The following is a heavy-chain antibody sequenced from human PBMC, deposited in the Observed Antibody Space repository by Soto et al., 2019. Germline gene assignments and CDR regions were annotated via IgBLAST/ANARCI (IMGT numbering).Heavy chain of an antibody. CDR2: IIPIFGTT. CDR3: ARDRVGYYYSSGYYPHYFDY. Sequence: QVQLVQSGAEVKKPGSSVKVSCKASGGTFSSYAISWVRQAPGQGLEWMGGIIPIFGTTNYAQKFQGRVTITAEETTSTADMELRSRRSEETAVYYCARDRVGYYYSSGYYPHYFDYWGQGTLVTVSS. J-gene: IGHJ4*02. V-gene: IGHV1-69*01. CDR1: GGTFSSYA. D-gene: IGHD3-22*01.